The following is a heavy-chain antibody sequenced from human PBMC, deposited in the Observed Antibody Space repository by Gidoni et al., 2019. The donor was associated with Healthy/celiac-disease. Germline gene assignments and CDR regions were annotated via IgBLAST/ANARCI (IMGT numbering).Heavy chain of an antibody. CDR1: GFTFRCYG. Sequence: EVQLVESGGGLVKPGGSLRLSCAAYGFTFRCYGMNCVRQAPGKGLEWVSSISSSSSYIYYADSVKVRFTISRDNAKNSLYLQMNSLRAEDTAVYYCARDGGDFWSGYYLFDPWGQGTLVTVSS. V-gene: IGHV3-21*01. CDR2: ISSSSSYI. D-gene: IGHD3-3*01. CDR3: ARDGGDFWSGYYLFDP. J-gene: IGHJ5*02.